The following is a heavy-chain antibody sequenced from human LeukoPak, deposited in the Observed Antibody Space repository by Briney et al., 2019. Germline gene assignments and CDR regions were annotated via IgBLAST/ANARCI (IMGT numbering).Heavy chain of an antibody. CDR2: IYSGGST. CDR1: GFTVSSNY. D-gene: IGHD2-15*01. CDR3: ARDPRGYCSGGSCS. J-gene: IGHJ5*02. Sequence: PGGSLRLSCAASGFTVSSNYMSWVRQALGKGLEWVSVIYSGGSTNYADSVKGRLTISRDNSKNTLYLQMNSLRAEDTAVYYCARDPRGYCSGGSCSWGQGTLVTVSS. V-gene: IGHV3-53*01.